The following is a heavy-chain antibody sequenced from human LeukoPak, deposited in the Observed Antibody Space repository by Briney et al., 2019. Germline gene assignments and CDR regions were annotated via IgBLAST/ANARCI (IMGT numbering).Heavy chain of an antibody. D-gene: IGHD1-26*01. CDR3: ASRPPGRSYYEDDY. Sequence: SETLSLTCTVSGGSISSSSYYWGWIRQPPGKGLEWIGSIYYSGSTYYNPSLKSRVTISVDTSKNQFSLELSSVTAADTAVYYCASRPPGRSYYEDDYWGQGTLVTVSS. J-gene: IGHJ4*02. CDR1: GGSISSSSYY. V-gene: IGHV4-39*07. CDR2: IYYSGST.